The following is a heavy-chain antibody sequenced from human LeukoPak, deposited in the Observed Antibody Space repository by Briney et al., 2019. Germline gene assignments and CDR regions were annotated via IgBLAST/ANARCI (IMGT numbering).Heavy chain of an antibody. J-gene: IGHJ5*02. CDR2: IDNSGST. D-gene: IGHD1-1*01. V-gene: IGHV4-61*01. CDR1: GGSVSRGNYY. CDR3: ARDRASGTTIWFDP. Sequence: SETLPLTCTVSGGSVSRGNYYWSWIRQPPGKGLEWIGFIDNSGSTNYNPSLKSRVTISRDTSKSQFSLRLTSVTAADTAIYYCARDRASGTTIWFDPWGQGSLVNVAS.